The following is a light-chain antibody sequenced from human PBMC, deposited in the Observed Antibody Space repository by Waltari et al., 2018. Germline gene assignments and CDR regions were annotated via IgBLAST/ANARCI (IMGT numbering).Light chain of an antibody. V-gene: IGLV1-44*01. CDR3: AAWDDSLNGWV. Sequence: QSVLAQPPPAAGTPGQRVTISCSGSSSNIGGNPVNAYQQLPGTAPTIIIHSNNQRPSGVPDRFSGSKSGTSASLAISGLQSEDEADYYCAAWDDSLNGWVFGGGTKLTVL. CDR2: SNN. J-gene: IGLJ3*02. CDR1: SSNIGGNP.